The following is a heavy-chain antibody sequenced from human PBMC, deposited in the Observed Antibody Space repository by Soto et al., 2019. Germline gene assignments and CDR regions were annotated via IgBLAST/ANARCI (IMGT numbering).Heavy chain of an antibody. V-gene: IGHV1-18*01. CDR3: ARDRYDILTGYYAHNWFDP. CDR1: GYTFTRDG. J-gene: IGHJ5*02. D-gene: IGHD3-9*01. CDR2: ISAYNGNT. Sequence: ASVKRSCKASGYTFTRDGISWVRQAPGQGLEWMGWISAYNGNTNYAQKLQGRVTMTTDTSTSTAYMELRSLRSDDTAVYYCARDRYDILTGYYAHNWFDPWGQGTLVTVS.